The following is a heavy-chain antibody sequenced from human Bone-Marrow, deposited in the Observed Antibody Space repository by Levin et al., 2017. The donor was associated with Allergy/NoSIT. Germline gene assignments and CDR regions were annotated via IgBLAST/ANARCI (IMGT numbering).Heavy chain of an antibody. V-gene: IGHV2-5*01. CDR2: IYWNDDK. D-gene: IGHD3-3*01. J-gene: IGHJ5*02. Sequence: SGPTLVKPTQTVTLTCTFSGFSLTTTGVGVGWIRQSPGQAPEWLAIIYWNDDKRYSPSLKSRLTVTKDTSKNQVVLTMTQMDPVDTATYYCRHRPYDVWRVGDWVDPWGQGTLVTVSS. CDR1: GFSLTTTGVG. CDR3: RHRPYDVWRVGDWVDP.